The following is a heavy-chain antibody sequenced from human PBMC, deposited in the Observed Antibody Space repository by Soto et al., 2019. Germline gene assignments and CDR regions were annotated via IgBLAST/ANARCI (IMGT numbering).Heavy chain of an antibody. D-gene: IGHD4-17*01. CDR2: ISGSGGST. J-gene: IGHJ4*02. CDR3: AKGTDMTTVASGY. CDR1: GFTFSSYA. Sequence: EVQLLESGGGLVQPGGSLRLSCAASGFTFSSYAMSWVRQAPGKGLEWVSAISGSGGSTYYADSVKGRFTISRDNSKNTLYLHINSLRAEDTAVYYCAKGTDMTTVASGYWGQGTLVTVSS. V-gene: IGHV3-23*01.